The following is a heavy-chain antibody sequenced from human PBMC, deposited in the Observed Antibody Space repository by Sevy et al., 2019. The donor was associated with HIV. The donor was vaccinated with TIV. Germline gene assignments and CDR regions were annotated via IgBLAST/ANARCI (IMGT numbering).Heavy chain of an antibody. V-gene: IGHV4-30-2*01. CDR3: ARTYYYDSSGYYSVPYFDY. D-gene: IGHD3-22*01. Sequence: SETLSLTCAVSGGSISSGGYSWSWIRQPPGKGLEWIGYIYHSGSTYYNPSLKSRVTISVYRSKNQFSLKLSSVTAADTAVYYCARTYYYDSSGYYSVPYFDYWGQGTLVTVSS. CDR2: IYHSGST. CDR1: GGSISSGGYS. J-gene: IGHJ4*02.